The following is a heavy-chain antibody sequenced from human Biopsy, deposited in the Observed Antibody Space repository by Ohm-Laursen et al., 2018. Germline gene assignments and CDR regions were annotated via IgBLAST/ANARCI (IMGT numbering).Heavy chain of an antibody. Sequence: SLRLSCAASGFGFYAIYWVRQPPGKGLEWLGVTSFDGSNKFYAESVRGRFTISRDRTRNTLYLQMNRLTNEDTALYYCAKDGGQWLGGAFDIWGHGTMVIVAS. CDR2: TSFDGSNK. V-gene: IGHV3-30*18. CDR3: AKDGGQWLGGAFDI. D-gene: IGHD6-19*01. J-gene: IGHJ3*02. CDR1: GFGFYA.